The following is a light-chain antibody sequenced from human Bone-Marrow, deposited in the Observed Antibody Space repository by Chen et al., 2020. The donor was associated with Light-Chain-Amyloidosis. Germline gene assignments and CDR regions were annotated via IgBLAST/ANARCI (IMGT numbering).Light chain of an antibody. CDR2: CAS. CDR3: QHYYNVPRT. V-gene: IGKV4-1*01. J-gene: IGKJ2*01. Sequence: DIVMTQSPDSLAVSLGERATFNCKSSQTLSYTSSDKTYLAWYQKKPGQPTRLLIYCASFRESGVPDRFSGGGSGTDFTLTISSVQAEDVAVYYCQHYYNVPRTFGQGTKLEIK. CDR1: QTLSYTSSDKTY.